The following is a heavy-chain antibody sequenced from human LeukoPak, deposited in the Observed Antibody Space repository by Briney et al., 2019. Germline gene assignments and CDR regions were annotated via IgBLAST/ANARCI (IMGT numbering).Heavy chain of an antibody. D-gene: IGHD6-19*01. V-gene: IGHV3-23*01. CDR1: GLSFSSYA. CDR2: ISSSGGST. Sequence: RGSLRLSCAASGLSFSSYAMSWVRQAPGKGLEWVSGISSSGGSTYYADSVKGRFTISRDNAKNSLYLQLNSLRAEDTAVYYCARPSSPNPGWYDFDYWGQGTLVTVSS. J-gene: IGHJ4*02. CDR3: ARPSSPNPGWYDFDY.